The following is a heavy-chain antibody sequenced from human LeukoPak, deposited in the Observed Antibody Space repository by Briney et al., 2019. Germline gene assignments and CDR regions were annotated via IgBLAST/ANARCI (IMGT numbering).Heavy chain of an antibody. D-gene: IGHD3-3*01. CDR3: ARGPRITIFGVVISGWFDP. V-gene: IGHV4-34*01. J-gene: IGHJ5*02. CDR2: INHSGST. CDR1: GGSFSGYY. Sequence: KPSETLSLTCAVYGGSFSGYYWSWIRQPPRKGLEWIGEINHSGSTNYNPSLKSRVTISVDTSKNQFSLKLSSVTAADTAVYYCARGPRITIFGVVISGWFDPWGQGTLVTVSS.